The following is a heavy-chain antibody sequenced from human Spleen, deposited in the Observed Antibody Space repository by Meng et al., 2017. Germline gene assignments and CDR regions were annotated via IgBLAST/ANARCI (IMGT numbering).Heavy chain of an antibody. Sequence: KVSCKGSGYRFTNDWIGWVRQMPGKGLEWMGIIYLGDSDTRYSPSFQGQVTISADKSISTAYLQWSSLKASDTAMYYCASSGGSRWLQPFDYWGQGTLVTVSS. V-gene: IGHV5-51*01. CDR2: IYLGDSDT. D-gene: IGHD5-24*01. CDR1: GYRFTNDW. CDR3: ASSGGSRWLQPFDY. J-gene: IGHJ4*02.